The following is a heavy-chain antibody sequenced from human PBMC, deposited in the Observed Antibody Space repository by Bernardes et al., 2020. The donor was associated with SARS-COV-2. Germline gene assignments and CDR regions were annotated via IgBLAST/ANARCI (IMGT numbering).Heavy chain of an antibody. J-gene: IGHJ4*02. D-gene: IGHD2-21*01. CDR3: AREGVVVIGEATPEH. CDR1: GYSFTGYY. Sequence: ASVKVSCKASGYSFTGYYIHWVRQAPGQGLEWMVWINPNSGGTNYAQKFLGRVTMTRDTSINTAYMEVSRLTSDDTAVYYCAREGVVVIGEATPEHWGQGTLVTVS. CDR2: INPNSGGT. V-gene: IGHV1-2*02.